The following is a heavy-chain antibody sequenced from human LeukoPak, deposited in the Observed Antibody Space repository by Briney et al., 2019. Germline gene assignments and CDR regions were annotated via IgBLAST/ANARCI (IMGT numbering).Heavy chain of an antibody. V-gene: IGHV3-30*04. CDR3: ARDRGGYSSSWGNYYYYGMDV. Sequence: PGGSLRLSCAASGFTFSSYAMHWVRQAPGKGLEWVAVISCDGSNKYYADSVKGRFTISRDNSKNTLYLQMNSLRAEDTAVYYCARDRGGYSSSWGNYYYYGMDVWGQGTTVIVSS. J-gene: IGHJ6*02. D-gene: IGHD6-13*01. CDR1: GFTFSSYA. CDR2: ISCDGSNK.